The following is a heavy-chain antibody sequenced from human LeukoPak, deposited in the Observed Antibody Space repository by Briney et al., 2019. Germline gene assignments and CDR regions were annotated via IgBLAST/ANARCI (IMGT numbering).Heavy chain of an antibody. J-gene: IGHJ4*02. D-gene: IGHD2-2*01. CDR2: ISGSGDST. CDR1: GFTFSSSA. Sequence: GGYLRLSCAASGFTFSSSAMSWVRQAPGKGLEWVSAISGSGDSTYYADSVKGRFTISRDNSKNTLYLQMNSLRAEDTAIYYCAKDRDIVVVPAATDYYFDYWGPGTLVTVSS. CDR3: AKDRDIVVVPAATDYYFDY. V-gene: IGHV3-23*01.